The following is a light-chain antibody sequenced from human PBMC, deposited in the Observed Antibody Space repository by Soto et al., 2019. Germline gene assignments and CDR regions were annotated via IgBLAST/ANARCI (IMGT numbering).Light chain of an antibody. CDR3: QAYDYSLTAFV. CDR1: SSDVGGYTY. J-gene: IGLJ3*02. V-gene: IGLV2-14*01. CDR2: EVS. Sequence: QSVLTQPASVSGSPGQSITISCTGTSSDVGGYTYVSWYQQHPGRAPKLMIYEVSNRPSGVSNRFSGSKSGNTASLTISGLQAEDEADYYCQAYDYSLTAFVFGGGTKVTVL.